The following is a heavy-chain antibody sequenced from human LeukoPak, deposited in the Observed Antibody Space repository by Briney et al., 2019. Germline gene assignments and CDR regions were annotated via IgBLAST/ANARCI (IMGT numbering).Heavy chain of an antibody. Sequence: GGSLRLSCSVSGFTVSTNYLAWVRQAPGKGLEWVSLLYSGGDTYYADSVKGRFTISRDNAKNSLYLQMNSQRAEDTAVYYCARDRSAVAPFDYWGQGTLVTVSS. D-gene: IGHD6-19*01. CDR2: LYSGGDT. CDR3: ARDRSAVAPFDY. J-gene: IGHJ4*02. V-gene: IGHV3-66*01. CDR1: GFTVSTNY.